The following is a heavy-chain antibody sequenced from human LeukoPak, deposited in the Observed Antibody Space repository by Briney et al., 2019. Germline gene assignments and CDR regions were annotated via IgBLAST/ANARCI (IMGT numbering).Heavy chain of an antibody. CDR1: GGSFSGYY. V-gene: IGHV4-34*01. J-gene: IGHJ4*02. D-gene: IGHD2-15*01. Sequence: SEALSLTCAVYGGSFSGYYWSWIRQPPGKGLEWIGEINHSGSTNYNPSLKSRVTISVDTSKNQFSLKLSSVTAADTAVYYCARGGDIVVVVAASGSDYWGQGTLVTVSS. CDR3: ARGGDIVVVVAASGSDY. CDR2: INHSGST.